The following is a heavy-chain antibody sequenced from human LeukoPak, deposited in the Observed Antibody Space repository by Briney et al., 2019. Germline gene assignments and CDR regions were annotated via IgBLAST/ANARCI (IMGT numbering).Heavy chain of an antibody. J-gene: IGHJ4*02. CDR2: ISAYYGNK. D-gene: IGHD3-22*01. Sequence: ASVKVSRKASGCTFTSYGIRWVRQAPGRGLDWMGWISAYYGNKNYAQKLQGRVTMTTDTYTSTAYMELRSLRSDDTAVYYCARVGGYDSSGDEGYWGQGTLVTVSS. V-gene: IGHV1-18*01. CDR3: ARVGGYDSSGDEGY. CDR1: GCTFTSYG.